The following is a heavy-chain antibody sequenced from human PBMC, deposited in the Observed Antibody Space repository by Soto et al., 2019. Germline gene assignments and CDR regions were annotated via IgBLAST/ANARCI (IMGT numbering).Heavy chain of an antibody. CDR1: GYSFTTYG. V-gene: IGHV1-18*01. CDR2: ISGYNGNT. J-gene: IGHJ6*02. CDR3: AGEGPAPYYYGMDV. Sequence: QVQLVQSRGEVKKPGASVKVSCKTSGYSFTTYGISWVRQAPGQGLEWMGWISGYNGNTNYAQKLQGRVTMTTDTATSTAYMELRSLRSDDTAVYYCAGEGPAPYYYGMDVCGQGSTVTVSS.